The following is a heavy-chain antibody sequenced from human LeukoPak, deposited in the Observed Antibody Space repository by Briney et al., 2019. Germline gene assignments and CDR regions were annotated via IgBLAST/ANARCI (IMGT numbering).Heavy chain of an antibody. CDR1: GFTFSDYY. CDR2: MSDSGDST. J-gene: IGHJ3*02. D-gene: IGHD3-22*01. CDR3: AKLSYVADSSGYYLLAFDI. Sequence: GGSLRLSCAASGFTFSDYYMSWIRQAPGKGLEWVSAMSDSGDSTYYADSVKGRFTISRDNSKNTLYLQMNSLRAEDTAVYYCAKLSYVADSSGYYLLAFDIWGQGTMVTVSS. V-gene: IGHV3-23*01.